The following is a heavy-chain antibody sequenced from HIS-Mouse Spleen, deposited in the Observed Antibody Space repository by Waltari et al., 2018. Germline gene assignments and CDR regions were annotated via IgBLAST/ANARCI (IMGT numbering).Heavy chain of an antibody. CDR3: AKASSGWLDY. V-gene: IGHV3-30*18. CDR2: ISYDGSNK. J-gene: IGHJ4*02. D-gene: IGHD6-19*01. Sequence: QVQLVESGGGVVQPGRSLRLPCAASGSPFSRDGRPWVRKAPGKGLEWVAVISYDGSNKYYADSVKGRFTISRDNSKNTLYLQMNSLRAEDTAVYYCAKASSGWLDYWGQGTLVTVSS. CDR1: GSPFSRDG.